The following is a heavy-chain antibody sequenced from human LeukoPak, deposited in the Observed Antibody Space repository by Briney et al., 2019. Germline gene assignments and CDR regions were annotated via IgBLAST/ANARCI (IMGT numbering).Heavy chain of an antibody. CDR1: GFTFSGAW. J-gene: IGHJ4*02. CDR3: TTDAGYDSRWYNW. CDR2: IKSMSAGGTT. D-gene: IGHD1-20*01. V-gene: IGHV3-15*01. Sequence: GGSLRVSCAASGFTFSGAWMSWVRQAPGNGLEWVGRIKSMSAGGTTDYASPVKGRFIISRDDSKNTLYLQINSLKTEDTAVYYCTTDAGYDSRWYNWWGQGTLVTVSS.